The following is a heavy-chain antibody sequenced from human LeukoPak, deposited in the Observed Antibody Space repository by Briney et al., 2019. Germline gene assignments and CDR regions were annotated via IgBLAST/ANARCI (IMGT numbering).Heavy chain of an antibody. D-gene: IGHD3-22*01. CDR3: ARDRAYDYDCSGYYPL. V-gene: IGHV1-18*01. CDR1: GYTFTSYG. CDR2: ISAYNGNT. Sequence: ASVKVSCKASGYTFTSYGISWVRQAPGQGLEWMGWISAYNGNTNYAQKLQGRVTMTTDTSTSTAYMELRSLRSADTAVYYCARDRAYDYDCSGYYPLWGQGTLVTVSS. J-gene: IGHJ4*02.